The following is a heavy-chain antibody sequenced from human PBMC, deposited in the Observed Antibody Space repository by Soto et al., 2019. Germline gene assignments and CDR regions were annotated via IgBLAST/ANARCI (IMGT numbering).Heavy chain of an antibody. CDR1: GFTFSNSP. CDR2: MSYDGSRQ. V-gene: IGHV3-30-3*01. J-gene: IGHJ4*02. CDR3: AREEYSAHYFDH. Sequence: GGSLRLSCAASGFTFSNSPIHWVRQAPGKGLEWVAVMSYDGSRQYYADSVKGRFTISRDNSKDTLYLQMNSLRVEDTAVYYCAREEYSAHYFDHWGQGTLVTVSS. D-gene: IGHD4-4*01.